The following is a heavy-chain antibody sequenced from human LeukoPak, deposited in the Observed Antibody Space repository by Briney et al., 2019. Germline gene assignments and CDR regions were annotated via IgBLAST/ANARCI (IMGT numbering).Heavy chain of an antibody. Sequence: PSETLSLTCTVSGDSIRTYYWSWIRQPPGKGLEWIGYIYYSGSTNYNPSLKSRVTISLDTSKNHFSLKLSSVTAADTAVYYCARASGYSSGWYETPFVYWGQGTLVSVSS. CDR3: ARASGYSSGWYETPFVY. V-gene: IGHV4-59*01. D-gene: IGHD6-19*01. CDR2: IYYSGST. CDR1: GDSIRTYY. J-gene: IGHJ4*02.